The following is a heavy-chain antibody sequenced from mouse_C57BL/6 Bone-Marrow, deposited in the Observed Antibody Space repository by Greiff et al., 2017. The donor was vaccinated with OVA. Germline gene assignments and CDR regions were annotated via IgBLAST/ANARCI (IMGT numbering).Heavy chain of an antibody. CDR1: GYTFTSYW. CDR2: IDPSDSYT. V-gene: IGHV1-59*01. J-gene: IGHJ2*01. Sequence: QVQLQQSGAELVRPGTSVKLSCKASGYTFTSYWMHWVKQRPGQGLEWIGVIDPSDSYTNYNQKFKGKATLTVDTSSSTAYMQLSSLTSEDSAVYYCARDWADFDYWGQGTTLTVSS. CDR3: ARDWADFDY. D-gene: IGHD4-1*01.